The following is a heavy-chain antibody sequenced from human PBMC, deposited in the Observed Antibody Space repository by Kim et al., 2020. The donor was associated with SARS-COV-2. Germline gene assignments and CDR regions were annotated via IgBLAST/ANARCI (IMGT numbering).Heavy chain of an antibody. Sequence: SETLSLTCTVSGHPITSDYFWGWIRQSPGKGLEWLGRIYQSGTTYYNPSLKSRVTISIDTSKSQFSLRLNSVTAADTAVYYCTGKYYYDSSGYYYADWWGQGTLITVSS. J-gene: IGHJ4*02. CDR2: IYQSGTT. CDR3: TGKYYYDSSGYYYADW. V-gene: IGHV4-38-2*02. CDR1: GHPITSDYF. D-gene: IGHD3-22*01.